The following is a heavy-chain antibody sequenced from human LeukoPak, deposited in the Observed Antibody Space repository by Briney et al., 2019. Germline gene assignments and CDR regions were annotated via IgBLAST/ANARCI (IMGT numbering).Heavy chain of an antibody. Sequence: ASVNVSCKASGYTFTSYDINWVRQATGQGREWVGWMNPNSGNTGYAQKFQGRVTMTRNTSISTAYMELSSLRSEDTAVYYCARVVYNYDSSGYSYYFDYWGQGTLVTVSS. V-gene: IGHV1-8*01. J-gene: IGHJ4*02. CDR3: ARVVYNYDSSGYSYYFDY. CDR1: GYTFTSYD. CDR2: MNPNSGNT. D-gene: IGHD3-22*01.